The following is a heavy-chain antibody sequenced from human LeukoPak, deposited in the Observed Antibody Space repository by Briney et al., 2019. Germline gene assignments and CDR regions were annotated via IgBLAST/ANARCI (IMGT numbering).Heavy chain of an antibody. CDR1: GGSLSSGTYY. V-gene: IGHV4-61*02. D-gene: IGHD2-2*02. Sequence: PSETLSLTCSGSGGSLSSGTYYWTWIRQPAGKGLEWIGRIYTSGSTNYNPSLKSRVTISVDTAKNHFSLNLTSVTAADPAVYYCARAFHCSSTSCYTRGLDSWGQGTLVTVSS. CDR3: ARAFHCSSTSCYTRGLDS. J-gene: IGHJ4*02. CDR2: IYTSGST.